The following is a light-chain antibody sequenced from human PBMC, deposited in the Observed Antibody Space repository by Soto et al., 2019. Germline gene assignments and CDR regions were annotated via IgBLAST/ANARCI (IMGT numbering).Light chain of an antibody. J-gene: IGLJ1*01. V-gene: IGLV2-14*01. CDR1: SSDVGGYNF. CDR2: DVS. CDR3: SSYTSGSTHV. Sequence: QSVLTQPASVSGSPGQSITISCTGTSSDVGGYNFVSWYQQHPGKAPKLMIHDVSNRPSGVSNRFSGSKSGNTASLTISGLQAEDEADYYCSSYTSGSTHVFGTGTKVTVL.